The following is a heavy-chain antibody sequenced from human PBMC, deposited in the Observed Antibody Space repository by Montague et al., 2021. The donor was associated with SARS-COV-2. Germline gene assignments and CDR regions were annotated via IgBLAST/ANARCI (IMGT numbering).Heavy chain of an antibody. Sequence: SLRLSCAASGFTFSSYAMHWVRQAPGEGLEWVAVISYDGSNKYYADSVKGRFAISRANAKNSLFLQMDSLRAEDTAVYYCARALSASYSVGGDSFDIWGQGTMVTVSS. D-gene: IGHD5/OR15-5a*01. J-gene: IGHJ3*02. CDR3: ARALSASYSVGGDSFDI. CDR2: ISYDGSNK. CDR1: GFTFSSYA. V-gene: IGHV3-30*09.